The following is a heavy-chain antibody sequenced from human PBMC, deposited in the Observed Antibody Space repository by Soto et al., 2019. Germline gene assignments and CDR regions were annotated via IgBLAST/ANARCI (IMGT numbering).Heavy chain of an antibody. CDR1: GDSVSSNSAF. J-gene: IGHJ4*02. D-gene: IGHD6-19*01. Sequence: SQTLSLTCDISGDSVSSNSAFWNWIRQSPSRGLEWLGRTYYRSKWYNDYAVSVKSRVIINPDTSKNQFSLQLDSVTPEDTAVYYCARGHSRGLDYWGQGTLVTVSS. V-gene: IGHV6-1*01. CDR2: TYYRSKWYN. CDR3: ARGHSRGLDY.